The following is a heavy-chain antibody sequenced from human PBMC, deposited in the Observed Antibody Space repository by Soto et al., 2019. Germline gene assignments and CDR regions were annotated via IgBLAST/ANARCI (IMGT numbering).Heavy chain of an antibody. Sequence: SETLSRTCTGSDGSISSYYWSWIREPPKKGLGWMGYIYYSGSTNYNPPLNSRFTISVHTSKTQYSLKLSSVTAADTAVYYCARGVLTMVRGGYGRYYYYYYMDVWGKGTTVTVSS. D-gene: IGHD3-10*01. V-gene: IGHV4-59*01. CDR3: ARGVLTMVRGGYGRYYYYYYMDV. CDR1: DGSISSYY. CDR2: IYYSGST. J-gene: IGHJ6*03.